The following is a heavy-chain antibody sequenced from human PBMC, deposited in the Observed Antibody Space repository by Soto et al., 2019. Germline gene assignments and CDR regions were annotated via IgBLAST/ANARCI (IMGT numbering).Heavy chain of an antibody. J-gene: IGHJ4*02. V-gene: IGHV3-23*01. CDR3: AKSFMGFSYGKIDY. Sequence: GGSLRLSCAASGFTFSNHAMNWVRQAPGKGLEWVSSIIGSGGTTYYAGSVKGRFTISRDNSKNTLYLQMNSLRAEDTAVYYCAKSFMGFSYGKIDYWGQGTLVTVSS. CDR1: GFTFSNHA. CDR2: IIGSGGTT. D-gene: IGHD5-18*01.